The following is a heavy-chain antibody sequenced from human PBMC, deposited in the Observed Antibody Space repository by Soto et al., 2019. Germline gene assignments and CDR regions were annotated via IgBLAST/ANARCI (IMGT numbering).Heavy chain of an antibody. CDR1: GFSFVNYA. J-gene: IGHJ4*02. V-gene: IGHV3-23*01. CDR2: LSGSGTST. D-gene: IGHD6-19*01. Sequence: EVQLLESGGGLVQPGGSLRLSCAASGFSFVNYAMNWVRQAPGKGLEWVSGLSGSGTSTYYADSVKGRFPISRDNSRDTLFLQMNSLTADDTAVYYCAKATTNGGWFNPLDSWGQGALVTVSS. CDR3: AKATTNGGWFNPLDS.